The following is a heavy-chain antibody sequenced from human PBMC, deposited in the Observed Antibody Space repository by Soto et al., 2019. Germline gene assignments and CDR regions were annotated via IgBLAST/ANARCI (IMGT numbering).Heavy chain of an antibody. CDR1: GDSITSNSYF. CDR3: ARDRAYYYDSSGYYYTWYYYGMDV. D-gene: IGHD3-22*01. J-gene: IGHJ6*02. CDR2: IYYSGTT. V-gene: IGHV4-39*07. Sequence: SETLSLTCTVSGDSITSNSYFWAWIRQPPGKGLEWIGSIYYSGTTYYNPSLKSRVTISVDRSKNQFSLKLSSVTAADTAVYYCARDRAYYYDSSGYYYTWYYYGMDVWGQGTTVT.